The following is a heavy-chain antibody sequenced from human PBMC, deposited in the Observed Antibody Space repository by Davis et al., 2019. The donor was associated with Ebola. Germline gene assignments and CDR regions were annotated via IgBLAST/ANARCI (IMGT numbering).Heavy chain of an antibody. CDR3: ARDFGDIVVVPAAMDV. V-gene: IGHV3-21*01. J-gene: IGHJ6*04. CDR1: GFTFSSYS. Sequence: GGSLRLSCAASGFTFSSYSMNWVRQAPGKGLEWISSISFSGSYIYYEDSVKGRFTISRDNAKNSLYLQMNSLRAEDTAVYYCARDFGDIVVVPAAMDVWGKGTTVTVSS. D-gene: IGHD2-2*01. CDR2: ISFSGSYI.